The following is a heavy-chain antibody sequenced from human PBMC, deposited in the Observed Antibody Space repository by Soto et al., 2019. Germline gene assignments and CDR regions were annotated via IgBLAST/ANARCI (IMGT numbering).Heavy chain of an antibody. J-gene: IGHJ4*02. V-gene: IGHV4-34*01. D-gene: IGHD1-26*01. CDR3: ARLSGSYYFGS. CDR1: GGSFSGSS. Sequence: SETLSLTCAVYGGSFSGSSWNWIRQSPGKGLEWIGEIGHSGSTNYNPSLKSRVTISVDTSKNQFSLKLSSVTVADTAVYYCARLSGSYYFGSWGQGTLVTVS. CDR2: IGHSGST.